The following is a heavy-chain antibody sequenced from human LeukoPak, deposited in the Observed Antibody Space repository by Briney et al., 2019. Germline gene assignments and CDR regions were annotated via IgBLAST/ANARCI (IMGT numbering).Heavy chain of an antibody. Sequence: GGSLRLSCAASGFTFSNYWLSWVRQAPGKGLEWVSYISDNSYTIYNADSVKGRFIISRDNAKNSLYLQMNSLRAEDTAVYYCALRWTGALDYWGQGTLVTVSS. D-gene: IGHD3/OR15-3a*01. V-gene: IGHV3-48*01. CDR2: ISDNSYTI. J-gene: IGHJ4*02. CDR3: ALRWTGALDY. CDR1: GFTFSNYW.